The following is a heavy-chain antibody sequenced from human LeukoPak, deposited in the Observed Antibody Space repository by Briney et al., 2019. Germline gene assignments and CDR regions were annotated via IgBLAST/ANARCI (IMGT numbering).Heavy chain of an antibody. Sequence: GRSLRLSCVASGFTFSRHGMHWVRQAPGKGLEWVAVIGDTGRAKYYADSVQGRFTASRDNFKNTLYLEMNSLRYDDTALYYCAREAAWGNWYFDHWGRGTLVTVSS. CDR2: IGDTGRAK. CDR3: AREAAWGNWYFDH. V-gene: IGHV3-30*03. J-gene: IGHJ2*01. CDR1: GFTFSRHG. D-gene: IGHD3-16*01.